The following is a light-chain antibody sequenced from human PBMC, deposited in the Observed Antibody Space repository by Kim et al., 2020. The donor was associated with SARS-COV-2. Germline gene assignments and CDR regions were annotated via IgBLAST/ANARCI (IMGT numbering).Light chain of an antibody. V-gene: IGLV2-23*01. CDR3: CSYADTSTLV. CDR2: EAT. J-gene: IGLJ2*01. CDR1: SSDVGSYNP. Sequence: GPAITVSCDGNSSDVGSYNPVSWYQQEPGKAPKLVIYEATKRPSGVSNRFSGSKSGNTASLTISGLQAEDEADYYCCSYADTSTLVFGGGTKLTVL.